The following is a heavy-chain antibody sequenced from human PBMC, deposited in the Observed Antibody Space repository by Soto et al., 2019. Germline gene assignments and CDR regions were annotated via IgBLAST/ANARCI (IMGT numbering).Heavy chain of an antibody. Sequence: QVQLAQSGTEVKKPGASVKVSCKTSGYIFTSYYIHWVRQAPGQGLEWMGIINPSGGTTTYAQKFQGRVTMTRETSTSTVDMELGSLRSEATAVYYCARGPATAPDAYWGLGTLVTVSS. CDR1: GYIFTSYY. CDR3: ARGPATAPDAY. J-gene: IGHJ4*02. D-gene: IGHD2-2*01. CDR2: INPSGGTT. V-gene: IGHV1-46*01.